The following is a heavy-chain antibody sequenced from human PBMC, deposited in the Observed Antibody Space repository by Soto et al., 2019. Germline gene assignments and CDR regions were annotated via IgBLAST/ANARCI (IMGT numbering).Heavy chain of an antibody. CDR3: ARGLGGNSRKMVAATGYYYYMDV. Sequence: ASVKVSCKASGYTFTSYDINWVRQATGQGLEWMGWMNPNSGNTGYAQKFQGRVTMTRNTSISTAYMELSSLRSEDTAVYYCARGLGGNSRKMVAATGYYYYMDVWGKGTTVTVSS. CDR1: GYTFTSYD. V-gene: IGHV1-8*01. D-gene: IGHD2-15*01. J-gene: IGHJ6*03. CDR2: MNPNSGNT.